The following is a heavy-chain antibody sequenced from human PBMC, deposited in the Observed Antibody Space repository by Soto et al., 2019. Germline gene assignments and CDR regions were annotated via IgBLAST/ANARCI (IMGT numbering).Heavy chain of an antibody. CDR2: SYYSGTT. CDR1: GASISVHSYY. D-gene: IGHD1-26*01. V-gene: IGHV4-39*07. Sequence: SETLSLTCTVSGASISVHSYYWTWIRQPPGKGLEWIGSSYYSGTTYFNPSLKSRVTISVDTSKNQFSLKLSSVTAADTAVYYCAREGGSSDAFDIWGQGTMVTVSS. J-gene: IGHJ3*02. CDR3: AREGGSSDAFDI.